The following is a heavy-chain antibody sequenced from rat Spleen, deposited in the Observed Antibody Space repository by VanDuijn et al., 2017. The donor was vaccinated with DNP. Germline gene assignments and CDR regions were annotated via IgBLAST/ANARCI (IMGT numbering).Heavy chain of an antibody. J-gene: IGHJ2*01. Sequence: EVQLVESGGDSVQPGRSLKLSCAASGFTFSDYYMAWVRQDTTTGLEWVAYIRYDGGSTYYGDSVKGRFTISRDNAKTTLYLQMNSLRSEDMATYYCAGWFNSGYYFDYWGQGVMVTVSS. CDR2: IRYDGGST. CDR1: GFTFSDYY. CDR3: AGWFNSGYYFDY. V-gene: IGHV5-22*01. D-gene: IGHD4-3*01.